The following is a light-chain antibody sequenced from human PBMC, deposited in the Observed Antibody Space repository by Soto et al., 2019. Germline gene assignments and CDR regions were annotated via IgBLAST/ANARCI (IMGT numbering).Light chain of an antibody. CDR3: QQYNNWPQT. Sequence: VMTHSPATLSGSPGERATLSFRASQTINNNVAWYQLKDGQVPRLVIYGASTRATDIPARFSGSGSGTEFTLTISSLQSEDFAEYHCQQYNNWPQTFGQGTKVDIK. CDR2: GAS. CDR1: QTINNN. J-gene: IGKJ1*01. V-gene: IGKV3-15*01.